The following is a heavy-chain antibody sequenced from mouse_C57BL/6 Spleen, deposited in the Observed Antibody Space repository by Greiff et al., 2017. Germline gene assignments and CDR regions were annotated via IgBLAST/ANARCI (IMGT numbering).Heavy chain of an antibody. Sequence: EVKLVESGGDLVKPGGSLKLSCAASGFTFSSYGMSWVRQTPDKRLEWVATISSGGSYTYYPGSVKGRFTISRDNAKNTLYLQMSSLKSGDTAMYYCARHRDDGYFFGYWGQGTTLTVSS. J-gene: IGHJ2*01. CDR2: ISSGGSYT. V-gene: IGHV5-6*01. CDR3: ARHRDDGYFFGY. CDR1: GFTFSSYG. D-gene: IGHD2-3*01.